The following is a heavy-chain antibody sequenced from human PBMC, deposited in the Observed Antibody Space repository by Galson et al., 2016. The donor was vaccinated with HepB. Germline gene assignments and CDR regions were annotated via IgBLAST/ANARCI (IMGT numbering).Heavy chain of an antibody. V-gene: IGHV3-23*01. CDR1: GFSFSTSG. CDR3: GKHGGFDY. D-gene: IGHD3-16*01. CDR2: ITGSGAIT. J-gene: IGHJ4*02. Sequence: SLRLSCAASGFSFSTSGMSWVRQTPGRGLERVSGITGSGAITHYADSVKGRFTISRDNSKNTLYLYMNSLRAGDTAVYYCGKHGGFDYWGQGALVTVS.